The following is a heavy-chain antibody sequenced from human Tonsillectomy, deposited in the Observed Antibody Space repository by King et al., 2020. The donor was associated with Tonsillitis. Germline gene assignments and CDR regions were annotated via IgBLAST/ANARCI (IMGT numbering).Heavy chain of an antibody. CDR2: ISYDGSNK. CDR1: GFTFSSYG. J-gene: IGHJ4*02. Sequence: HVQLVESGGGVVQPGRSLRLSCAASGFTFSSYGMHWVRQAPGKGLEWVAVISYDGSNKYYADSVKGRFTISRDNSKNTLYLQMNSLRTEETAVYYCARGGHDYSSTSCYFDWGQGTLVTVSS. V-gene: IGHV3-30*03. D-gene: IGHD2-2*01. CDR3: ARGGHDYSSTSCYFD.